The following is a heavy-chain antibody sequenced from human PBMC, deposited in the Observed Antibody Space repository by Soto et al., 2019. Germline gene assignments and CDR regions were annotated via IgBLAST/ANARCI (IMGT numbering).Heavy chain of an antibody. Sequence: EVQLLESGGGLVQPGGSLRLSCAASGFTFSSYAMSWVRQAPGKGLEWVSAISGSGGRTYYADSVKGRFTISRDNSKNTLYLQMNSLRAEDTAVDFCAKERGYIYGTPEFWGQGTLVTVSS. J-gene: IGHJ4*02. V-gene: IGHV3-23*01. CDR2: ISGSGGRT. D-gene: IGHD5-18*01. CDR3: AKERGYIYGTPEF. CDR1: GFTFSSYA.